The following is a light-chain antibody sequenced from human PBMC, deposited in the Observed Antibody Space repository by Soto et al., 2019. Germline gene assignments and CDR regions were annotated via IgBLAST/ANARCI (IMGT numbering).Light chain of an antibody. CDR3: QQYTGPPTT. CDR1: QSFSSN. CDR2: GTS. J-gene: IGKJ5*01. V-gene: IGKV3-15*01. Sequence: ELVMTQSPATLSVSPGERSTLSCRASQSFSSNVAWYQQKPGQAPRLLIYGTSTRVTGIPARFSGSGSGTDFTLTITRLEPEDSAVYFCQQYTGPPTTFDQGTRLEI.